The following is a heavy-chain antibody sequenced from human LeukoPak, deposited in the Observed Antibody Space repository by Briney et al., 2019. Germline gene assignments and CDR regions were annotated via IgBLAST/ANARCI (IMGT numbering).Heavy chain of an antibody. V-gene: IGHV4-34*01. D-gene: IGHD3-10*01. CDR1: GGSFSGYY. J-gene: IGHJ5*02. CDR3: ARRSGFLNWFDP. Sequence: PSETLSLTCAVYGGSFSGYYWSWSRQPPGKGLEWIGEINHSGSTNYNPSLKSRVTISVDTSKNQFSLKLSSVTAADTAVYYCARRSGFLNWFDPWGQGTLVTVSS. CDR2: INHSGST.